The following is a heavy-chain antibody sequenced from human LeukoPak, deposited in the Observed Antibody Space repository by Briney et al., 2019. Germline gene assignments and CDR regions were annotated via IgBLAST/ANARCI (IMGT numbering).Heavy chain of an antibody. CDR3: TTDPPEQWLVTTDAFDI. Sequence: PGGSLRLSCAASGFTFSNAWMSWVRQAPGKGLEWVGRIKSKTDGGTTDYAAPVKGRFTISRDDSKNTLYLQMNSLKTEDTAVYYCTTDPPEQWLVTTDAFDIWGQGTMVTVSS. J-gene: IGHJ3*02. CDR1: GFTFSNAW. V-gene: IGHV3-15*01. CDR2: IKSKTDGGTT. D-gene: IGHD6-19*01.